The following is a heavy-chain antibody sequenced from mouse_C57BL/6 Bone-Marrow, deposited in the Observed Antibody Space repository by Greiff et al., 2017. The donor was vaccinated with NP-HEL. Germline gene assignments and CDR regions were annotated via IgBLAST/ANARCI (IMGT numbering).Heavy chain of an antibody. CDR2: IYPGDGDT. V-gene: IGHV1-26*01. CDR3: ARDYGSSYRSWFAY. D-gene: IGHD1-1*01. J-gene: IGHJ3*01. CDR1: GYTFSDYY. Sequence: EVQLQQSGPELVKPGASVKISCKASGYTFSDYYMNWVKQSHGKSLEWIGQIYPGDGDTNYNGKFKGKATLTADKSSSTAYMQLSSLTSEDSAVYFCARDYGSSYRSWFAYWGQGTLVTVSA.